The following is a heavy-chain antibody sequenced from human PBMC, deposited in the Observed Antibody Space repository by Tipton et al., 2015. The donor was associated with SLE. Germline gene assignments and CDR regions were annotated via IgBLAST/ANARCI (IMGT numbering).Heavy chain of an antibody. J-gene: IGHJ3*02. CDR3: ASELLDAFDI. D-gene: IGHD2-15*01. Sequence: SLRLSCAASGFTFSDYYMNWVRLAPGKGLEWVSYIGSSGNTIYYADSVKGRFTISRDNAQHSLFLHMNSLRAEDTAMYYCASELLDAFDIWGQGTMVTVSS. CDR1: GFTFSDYY. CDR2: IGSSGNTI. V-gene: IGHV3-11*01.